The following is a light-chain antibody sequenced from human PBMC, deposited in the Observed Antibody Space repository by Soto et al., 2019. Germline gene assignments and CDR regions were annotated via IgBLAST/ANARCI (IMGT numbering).Light chain of an antibody. CDR3: QHYDPSRRWT. Sequence: IVLTQSPGTLSLSPGERATLSCRASQIFSGGFLAWYQQKSGQAPRLLIYRASSRATGIPDRFSGSGSGTDFTLTISRLEPEDVAVSYCQHYDPSRRWTFGQGTKVDIK. CDR2: RAS. J-gene: IGKJ1*01. V-gene: IGKV3-20*01. CDR1: QIFSGGF.